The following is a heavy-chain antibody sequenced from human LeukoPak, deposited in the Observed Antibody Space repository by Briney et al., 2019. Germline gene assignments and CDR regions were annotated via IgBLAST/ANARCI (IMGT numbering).Heavy chain of an antibody. J-gene: IGHJ4*02. V-gene: IGHV3-7*01. CDR1: GFTFSRYW. CDR2: INQVESAQ. D-gene: IGHD3-10*01. CDR3: ARETYYGSGSYSDFALDY. Sequence: GGSLRLSCATSGFTFSRYWMSWVRQVPGKGLEWVASINQVESAQFYEDSVKGRFTISRDNAKNSLYLQMNSLRAEDTAVYYCARETYYGSGSYSDFALDYWGQGTLVTVSS.